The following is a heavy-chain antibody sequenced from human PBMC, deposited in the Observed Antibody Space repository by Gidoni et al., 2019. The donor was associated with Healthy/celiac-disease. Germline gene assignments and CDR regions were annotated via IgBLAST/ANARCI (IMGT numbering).Heavy chain of an antibody. D-gene: IGHD3-10*01. CDR2: INHSGST. Sequence: QVQLQQWGAGLLKPSETLSLTCAVYGGSFSGYYWSGIRQPPGKGLEWIGEINHSGSTNYNPSLKSRVTISVDTSKNQFSLKLSSVTAADTAVYYCARNRPTYYYGSGSRYYFDYWGQGTLVTVSS. J-gene: IGHJ4*02. CDR1: GGSFSGYY. CDR3: ARNRPTYYYGSGSRYYFDY. V-gene: IGHV4-34*01.